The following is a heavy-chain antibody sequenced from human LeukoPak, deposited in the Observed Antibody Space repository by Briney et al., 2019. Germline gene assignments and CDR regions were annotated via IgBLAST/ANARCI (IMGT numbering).Heavy chain of an antibody. D-gene: IGHD6-19*01. Sequence: SETLSLTCAVYGGSFSGYYWSWIRQPPGKGLEWIGEINHSGSTNYNPSLKSRVTISVDTSKNQFSLKLSSVTAADTAAYYCARGRPAGTVYDYWGQGTLVTVSS. V-gene: IGHV4-34*01. CDR3: ARGRPAGTVYDY. CDR1: GGSFSGYY. CDR2: INHSGST. J-gene: IGHJ4*02.